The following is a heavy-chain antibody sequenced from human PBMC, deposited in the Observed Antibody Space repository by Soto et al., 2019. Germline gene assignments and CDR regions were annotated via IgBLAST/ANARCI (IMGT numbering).Heavy chain of an antibody. Sequence: QVQLQESGPGLVKPSETLSLTCTVSGGSISNHYWSWNRQPPGKGLEWIGYIYYNGNTNYNPSLKSRVTMSVDTSKNQISLKLSSVTAADTAVYYCTRANWYSEYWGQGTLVTVSP. CDR3: TRANWYSEY. CDR2: IYYNGNT. CDR1: GGSISNHY. D-gene: IGHD7-27*01. V-gene: IGHV4-59*11. J-gene: IGHJ4*02.